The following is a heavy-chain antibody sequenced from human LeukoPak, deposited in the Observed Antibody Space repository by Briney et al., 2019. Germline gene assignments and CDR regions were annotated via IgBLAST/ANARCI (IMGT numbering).Heavy chain of an antibody. CDR1: GYTFTSYG. Sequence: GASVKVSCKASGYTFTSYGISWVRQAPGQGLEWMGWISAYNGNTNYAQKLQGRVTVTTDTSMSTAYMELRSLRSDDTAVYYCARSIVGATWGAFDIWGKGTMVTVSS. J-gene: IGHJ3*02. CDR2: ISAYNGNT. CDR3: ARSIVGATWGAFDI. V-gene: IGHV1-18*01. D-gene: IGHD1-26*01.